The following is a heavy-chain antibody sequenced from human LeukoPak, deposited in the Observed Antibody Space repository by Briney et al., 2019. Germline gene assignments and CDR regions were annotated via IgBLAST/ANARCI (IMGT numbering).Heavy chain of an antibody. CDR3: VIAATRDGLFDY. D-gene: IGHD5-24*01. J-gene: IGHJ4*02. CDR1: GFTFSSYA. Sequence: GGSLRLSCSASGFTFSSYAVHWVRRAPGKGREYVSAISSDGGSTYYADSVKGRFTISRDNSKNTLYLQMSSLRAEDTAVYYCVIAATRDGLFDYWGQGTLVTVSP. CDR2: ISSDGGST. V-gene: IGHV3-64D*06.